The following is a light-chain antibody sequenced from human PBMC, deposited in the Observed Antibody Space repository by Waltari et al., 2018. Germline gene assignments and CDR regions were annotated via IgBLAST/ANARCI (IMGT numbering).Light chain of an antibody. V-gene: IGLV2-8*01. J-gene: IGLJ3*02. CDR2: DVS. CDR1: SRDLGSYKY. Sequence: QSALTQPPSASGSPGQSVTIPCTGTSRDLGSYKYVSWYQQHPGKAPKLIIYDVSKRPSGVSDRFSGSKSGSTASLTVSGLQAEDGADYYCSSYGGSNNFVLFGGGTKLTVL. CDR3: SSYGGSNNFVL.